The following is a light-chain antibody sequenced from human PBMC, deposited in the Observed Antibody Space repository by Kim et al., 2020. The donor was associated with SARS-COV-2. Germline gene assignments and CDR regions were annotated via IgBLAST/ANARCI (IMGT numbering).Light chain of an antibody. CDR1: QSVSSSY. CDR3: QQYGSSTWT. Sequence: SPGERATLSCRASQSVSSSYLAWYQQKPGQAPRLLIYGASSRATAIPDRFSGSGAGTDFTLTISRLEPEDFAVYYCQQYGSSTWTFGQGTKVDIK. CDR2: GAS. V-gene: IGKV3-20*01. J-gene: IGKJ1*01.